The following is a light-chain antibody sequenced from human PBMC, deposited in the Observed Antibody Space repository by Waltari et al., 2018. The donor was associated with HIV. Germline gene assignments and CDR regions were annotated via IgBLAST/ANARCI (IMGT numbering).Light chain of an antibody. CDR3: QQRDNWPLT. Sequence: EIVLTQSPATLSLSPGDRATLSCRASQTVSSSLGCYQQKPGQAPRLRIYAASYRATGIPARLSGSGSGTDFTLTISGLDPEDFAVYYCQQRDNWPLTFGGGTKVEIK. CDR2: AAS. V-gene: IGKV3-11*01. J-gene: IGKJ4*01. CDR1: QTVSSS.